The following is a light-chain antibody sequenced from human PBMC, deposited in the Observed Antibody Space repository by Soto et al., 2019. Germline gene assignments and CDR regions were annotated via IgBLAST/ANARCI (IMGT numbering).Light chain of an antibody. CDR1: NLAVGSYNL. J-gene: IGLJ1*01. V-gene: IGLV2-14*02. Sequence: QSVLTHPASVSGAHRQSISITCTGTNLAVGSYNLVSWFQQHPGKAPKLVIYEVTKRPSGVSDRFSGSKSGNTAYLTISGLQVEDEAEYFCFSFTTTSTHVFGTGTKVTVL. CDR3: FSFTTTSTHV. CDR2: EVT.